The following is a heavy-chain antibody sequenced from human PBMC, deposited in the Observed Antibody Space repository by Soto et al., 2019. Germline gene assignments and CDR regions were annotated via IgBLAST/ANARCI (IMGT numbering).Heavy chain of an antibody. CDR3: AREVGRWTPFYYYDMDV. V-gene: IGHV3-33*01. Sequence: QVQLVESGGGVVQPGRSLRLSCAASGFTFSSYGMHWVRQAPGKGLEWVAVIWYDGSNKYYADSVEGRFTICRDNCKNTLYLQMNSLRAEDTAVYYCAREVGRWTPFYYYDMDVWGQGTTVTVSS. CDR1: GFTFSSYG. D-gene: IGHD4-17*01. J-gene: IGHJ6*02. CDR2: IWYDGSNK.